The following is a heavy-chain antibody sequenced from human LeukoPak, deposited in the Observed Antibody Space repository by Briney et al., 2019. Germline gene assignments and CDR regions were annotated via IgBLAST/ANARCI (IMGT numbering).Heavy chain of an antibody. D-gene: IGHD6-13*01. V-gene: IGHV4-59*01. Sequence: PSETLSLTCTVSGGSISSYYWSWIRQPPGKGLEWIGYIYYSGSTNYNPSLKSRVTISVDTSKNQFSLKLSSVTAADTAVYYCARESAIAAAGDAFDIWGQGTMVTVSS. CDR2: IYYSGST. J-gene: IGHJ3*02. CDR1: GGSISSYY. CDR3: ARESAIAAAGDAFDI.